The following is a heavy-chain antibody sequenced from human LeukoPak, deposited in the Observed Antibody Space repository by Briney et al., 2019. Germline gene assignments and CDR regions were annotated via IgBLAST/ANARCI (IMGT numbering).Heavy chain of an antibody. CDR2: IYSGGST. Sequence: GGSLRLSCAASGFTVSSNYMSWVRQAPGKGLEWVSVIYSGGSTYYADSVKGRFTISRDNSKNTLYLQMNSLRAEDTAVYYCARVGATAYYYYYYYMDVWGKGTTVTISS. CDR3: ARVGATAYYYYYYYMDV. CDR1: GFTVSSNY. D-gene: IGHD4/OR15-4a*01. V-gene: IGHV3-66*01. J-gene: IGHJ6*03.